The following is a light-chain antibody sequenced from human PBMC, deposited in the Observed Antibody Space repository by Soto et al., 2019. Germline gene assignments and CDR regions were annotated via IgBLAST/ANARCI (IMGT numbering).Light chain of an antibody. Sequence: EIVMTQSPDTLSLSPGERATLSCRASQSVSSYLAWYQQKPAQAPRLLIYDASNRATGIPARFRGSVSGRDFTLTISRVEPEDFAIYYCQQFGSPPITFGQGTRWRL. J-gene: IGKJ5*01. CDR2: DAS. CDR1: QSVSSY. CDR3: QQFGSPPIT. V-gene: IGKV3-11*02.